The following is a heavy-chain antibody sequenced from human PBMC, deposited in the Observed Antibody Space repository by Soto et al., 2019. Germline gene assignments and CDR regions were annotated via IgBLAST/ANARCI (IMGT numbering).Heavy chain of an antibody. CDR3: ARVFRYDVWSGNLGAGYYDN. Sequence: QVQLVESGEGLVKPGGSLRLSCAASGFTFSDFYMSWIRQAPGKGLECVSYISSGGKTVYYADSVRGRFTIARANAKNSVYLQMNSLRADDTAVYFCARVFRYDVWSGNLGAGYYDNGGQGTLVTVSS. D-gene: IGHD3-3*01. V-gene: IGHV3-11*01. CDR2: ISSGGKTV. CDR1: GFTFSDFY. J-gene: IGHJ4*02.